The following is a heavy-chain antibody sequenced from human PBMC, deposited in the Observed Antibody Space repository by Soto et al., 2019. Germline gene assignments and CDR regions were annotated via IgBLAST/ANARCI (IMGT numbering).Heavy chain of an antibody. CDR3: ARASRYSSSSYYFYGMDV. CDR2: IYQSGST. CDR1: GGVIISSNW. J-gene: IGHJ6*02. D-gene: IGHD2-15*01. V-gene: IGHV4-4*02. Sequence: QVQLQESGPGLVKPSGTLSLTCAVSGGVIISSNWWNWVRQPPGKGLGWIGEIYQSGSTNYNPSLKSRVTMSVDKSKNQFSLKLSSVTAADTAVYYCARASRYSSSSYYFYGMDVWGQGTTVTVSS.